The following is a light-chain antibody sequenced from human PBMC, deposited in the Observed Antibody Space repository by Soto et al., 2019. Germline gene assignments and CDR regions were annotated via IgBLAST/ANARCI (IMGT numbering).Light chain of an antibody. J-gene: IGKJ1*01. V-gene: IGKV3-20*01. Sequence: PGERATLSCGASQSVNNYYLAWYQQKPGQAPRLLIYDASTRATSIPDRFSGSGSGTDFTLTISRLEPEDFAVYYCQQYGSSPTFGQGTKVEIK. CDR3: QQYGSSPT. CDR2: DAS. CDR1: QSVNNYY.